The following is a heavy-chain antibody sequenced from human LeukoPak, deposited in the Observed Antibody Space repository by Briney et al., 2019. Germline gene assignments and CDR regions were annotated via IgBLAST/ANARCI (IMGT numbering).Heavy chain of an antibody. CDR1: GGSFSGYY. CDR2: INHSGST. CDR3: ARVLGGPLRFLEWLPSSYYYMDV. Sequence: SETLSLTCAVYGGSFSGYYWSWIRQPPGKGLEWIGEINHSGSTNYNPSLKSRVTISVDTSKNQFSLKLSSVTAADTAVYYCARVLGGPLRFLEWLPSSYYYMDVWGKGTTVTVSS. J-gene: IGHJ6*03. V-gene: IGHV4-34*01. D-gene: IGHD3-3*01.